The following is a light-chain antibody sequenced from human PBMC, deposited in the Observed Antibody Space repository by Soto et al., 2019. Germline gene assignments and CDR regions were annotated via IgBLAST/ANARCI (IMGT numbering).Light chain of an antibody. Sequence: DSTLTHSPSTLSVPAGHRSTLXFRASQSVSGWLAWYQQKPGEAPKLLIYGASALPRGIPSRFSGSGSGTKFTLTIASLQPDDFATYYCQQYVTFSVTFGRGTKVDIK. CDR3: QQYVTFSVT. CDR2: GAS. J-gene: IGKJ1*01. V-gene: IGKV1-5*01. CDR1: QSVSGW.